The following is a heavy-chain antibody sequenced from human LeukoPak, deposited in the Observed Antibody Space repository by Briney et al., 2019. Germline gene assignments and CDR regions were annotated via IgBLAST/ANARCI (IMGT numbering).Heavy chain of an antibody. Sequence: PGGSLRLSCAASGFTFNTYTMNWVRQAPGKGLEWVSYISGSSGIIDYADSVRGRFTISRDNAKNSLYLQMNSLRAEDTAVYYCARGRLRFSTNWFDPWGQGTLVTVSS. V-gene: IGHV3-48*01. CDR3: ARGRLRFSTNWFDP. J-gene: IGHJ5*02. CDR2: ISGSSGII. CDR1: GFTFNTYT. D-gene: IGHD3-3*01.